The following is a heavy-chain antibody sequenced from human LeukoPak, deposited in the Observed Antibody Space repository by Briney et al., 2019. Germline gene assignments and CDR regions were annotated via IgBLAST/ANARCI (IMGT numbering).Heavy chain of an antibody. J-gene: IGHJ4*02. CDR3: ARDLYYYGSGSYYILVRGGYYFDY. D-gene: IGHD3-10*01. Sequence: GASVKVSCKASGYTFTGYYMHWVRQAPGQRLEWVGWINPNSGGTNYAQKFQGRVTMTRDTSISTAYMELSRLRSDDTAVYYCARDLYYYGSGSYYILVRGGYYFDYWGQGTLVTVSS. CDR1: GYTFTGYY. V-gene: IGHV1-2*02. CDR2: INPNSGGT.